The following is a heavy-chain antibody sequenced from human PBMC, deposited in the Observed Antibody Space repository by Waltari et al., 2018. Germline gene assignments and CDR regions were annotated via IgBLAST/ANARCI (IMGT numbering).Heavy chain of an antibody. J-gene: IGHJ6*02. CDR2: ISPIFGTA. CDR3: ARDDQGYGSGSQETYGMDV. V-gene: IGHV1-69*01. Sequence: QVQLVQSGAEVKKPGSSVKVSCKASGGTFSSYAISWVRQAPGQGLEWMGGISPIFGTANYAQKFQGRVTITADESTSTAYMELSSLRSEDTAVYYCARDDQGYGSGSQETYGMDVWGQGTTVTVSS. D-gene: IGHD3-10*01. CDR1: GGTFSSYA.